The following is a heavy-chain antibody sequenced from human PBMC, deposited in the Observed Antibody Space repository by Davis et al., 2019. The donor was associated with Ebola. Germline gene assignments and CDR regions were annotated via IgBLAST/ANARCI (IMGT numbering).Heavy chain of an antibody. D-gene: IGHD2-15*01. CDR1: GFTFSSYW. CDR3: AAGWQYPGA. V-gene: IGHV3-7*01. Sequence: PGGSLRLSCAASGFTFSSYWMSWVRQAPGKGLEWVANIKEDGSAKYYVDSVRGRFTISRDNAKSSLDLQMNSLRAEDTAVYFCAAGWQYPGAWGQGTLVTVSS. CDR2: IKEDGSAK. J-gene: IGHJ5*02.